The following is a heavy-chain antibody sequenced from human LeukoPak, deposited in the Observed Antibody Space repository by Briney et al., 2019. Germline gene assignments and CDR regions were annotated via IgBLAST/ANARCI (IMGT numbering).Heavy chain of an antibody. V-gene: IGHV1-8*03. CDR3: ARGRGSSSWSLGNFDY. J-gene: IGHJ4*02. CDR2: MNPNSGNT. D-gene: IGHD6-13*01. Sequence: ASVKVSCKASGYTFTSYDINWVRQATGRGLEWMGWMNPNSGNTGYAQKFQGRVTITRNTSISTAYMELSGLRSEDTAVYYCARGRGSSSWSLGNFDYWGQGTLVTVSS. CDR1: GYTFTSYD.